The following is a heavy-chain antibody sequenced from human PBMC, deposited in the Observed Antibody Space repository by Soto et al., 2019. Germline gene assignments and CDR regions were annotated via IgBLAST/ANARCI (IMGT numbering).Heavy chain of an antibody. CDR1: GFTFSSYS. D-gene: IGHD2-15*01. CDR2: ISSSSSYI. V-gene: IGHV3-21*01. J-gene: IGHJ4*02. CDR3: VPVAANPIRVDY. Sequence: EVQLVESGGGLVKPGGSLRLSCAASGFTFSSYSMNWVRQAPGKGLEWVSSISSSSSYIYYADSVKGRFTISRDNAKNSLYLQMNSLRAEDTAVYYCVPVAANPIRVDYWGQGTLVTVSS.